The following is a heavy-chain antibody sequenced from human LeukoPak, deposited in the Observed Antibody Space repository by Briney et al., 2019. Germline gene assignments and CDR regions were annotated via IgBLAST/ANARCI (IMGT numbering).Heavy chain of an antibody. CDR1: GGSISSCSYY. CDR2: IYTSGST. V-gene: IGHV4-61*02. J-gene: IGHJ4*02. Sequence: PSQTLSLTCTVSGGSISSCSYYWSWIRQPDGKGLEWMGRIYTSGSTNYNPSLKSRVTISVDTSKNQFSLKLSSVTAADTAVSYCARGSYDFWSGYDYWGQGTLVTVSS. CDR3: ARGSYDFWSGYDY. D-gene: IGHD3-3*01.